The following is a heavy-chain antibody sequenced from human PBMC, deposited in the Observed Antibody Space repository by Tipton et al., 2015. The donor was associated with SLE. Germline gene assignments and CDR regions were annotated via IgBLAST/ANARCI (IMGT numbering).Heavy chain of an antibody. Sequence: TLSLTCNVSGVSISSSYWSWIRQPAGKGLEWTGRIYTSGATNYNPSLKSRVTISVDRSKNQFSLNLNSVTAADTAVYYCVRDLNNPYDYWGQGTQVTVSS. CDR1: GVSISSSY. CDR3: VRDLNNPYDY. J-gene: IGHJ4*02. V-gene: IGHV4-4*07. CDR2: IYTSGAT.